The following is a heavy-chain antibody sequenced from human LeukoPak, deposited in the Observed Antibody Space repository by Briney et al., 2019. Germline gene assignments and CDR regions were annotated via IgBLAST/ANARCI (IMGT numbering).Heavy chain of an antibody. Sequence: GASVKVSCKASGYTFSSYAISWVRQAPGQGLEWMGRIIPILGIANYAQKFQGRVTITADKSTSTAYMELSSLRSEDTAVYYCARWDYGDYFFDYWGQGTLVTVSS. D-gene: IGHD4-17*01. CDR2: IIPILGIA. V-gene: IGHV1-69*04. CDR1: GYTFSSYA. J-gene: IGHJ4*02. CDR3: ARWDYGDYFFDY.